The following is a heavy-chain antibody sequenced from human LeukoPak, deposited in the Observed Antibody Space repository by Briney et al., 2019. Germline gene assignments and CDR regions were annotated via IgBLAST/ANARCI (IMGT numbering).Heavy chain of an antibody. Sequence: PGGSLRLSCAASGFTFSDYYMSWIRQAPGKGLEWVSYISSSGSTIYYADSVKGRFTISRDNSKNTLYLQMNSLRAEDTAVYYCAKVRTLAVAGSHFDYWGQGTLVTVSS. CDR3: AKVRTLAVAGSHFDY. J-gene: IGHJ4*02. D-gene: IGHD6-19*01. CDR1: GFTFSDYY. CDR2: ISSSGSTI. V-gene: IGHV3-11*01.